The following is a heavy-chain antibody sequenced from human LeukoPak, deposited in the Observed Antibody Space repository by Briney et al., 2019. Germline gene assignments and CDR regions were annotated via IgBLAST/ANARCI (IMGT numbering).Heavy chain of an antibody. D-gene: IGHD6-19*01. CDR1: GFTFSSYG. CDR3: AKAWYSSGWYGY. Sequence: GGSLRLSCAASGFTFSSYGMHWVRQAPGKGLEWVAFIRYDGSNKYYADSVKGRFTTSRDNSKNTLYLQMNSLRAEDTAVYYCAKAWYSSGWYGYWGQGTLVTVSS. CDR2: IRYDGSNK. J-gene: IGHJ4*02. V-gene: IGHV3-30*02.